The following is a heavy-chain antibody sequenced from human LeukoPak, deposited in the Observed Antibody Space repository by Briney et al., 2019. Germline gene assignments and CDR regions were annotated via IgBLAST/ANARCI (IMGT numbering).Heavy chain of an antibody. CDR2: IRSKANSYAT. J-gene: IGHJ4*02. Sequence: GGSLRLPCAASGFTFSGSAMHWVRQASGKGLEWVGRIRSKANSYATAYAASVKGRFTISRDDSKNTAYLQMNSLKTEDTAVYYCTRLSVLFGDFDYWGQGTLVTVSS. V-gene: IGHV3-73*01. CDR1: GFTFSGSA. D-gene: IGHD3-10*01. CDR3: TRLSVLFGDFDY.